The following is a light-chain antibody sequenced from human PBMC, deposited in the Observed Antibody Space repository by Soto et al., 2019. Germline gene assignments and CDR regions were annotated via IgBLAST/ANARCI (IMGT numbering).Light chain of an antibody. CDR1: TGAVTSGHY. CDR3: LLSSSVTGV. J-gene: IGLJ1*01. Sequence: QAVVTQEPSLTVSPGGTVTLTCGSSTGAVTSGHYPYWFKQKPGQAPRTLIYDTSNKHSWTPARFSGSLLGGKAALTLSGAQPEDEAEYYCLLSSSVTGVFGTGTKLTVL. V-gene: IGLV7-46*01. CDR2: DTS.